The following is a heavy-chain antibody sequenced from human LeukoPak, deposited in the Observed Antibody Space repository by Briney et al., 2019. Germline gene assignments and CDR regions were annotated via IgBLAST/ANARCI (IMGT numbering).Heavy chain of an antibody. CDR2: IYYSGSI. Sequence: PAETLSLTCTVSGGSISSYYWSWIRQPPGKGLEWIGYIYYSGSINYTPSLKSRVTISVDTSKNQFSLKLSSVTAADTAVYYCARTSWLQSSYYFDYWGQGTLVTVSS. D-gene: IGHD5-24*01. J-gene: IGHJ4*02. V-gene: IGHV4-59*08. CDR3: ARTSWLQSSYYFDY. CDR1: GGSISSYY.